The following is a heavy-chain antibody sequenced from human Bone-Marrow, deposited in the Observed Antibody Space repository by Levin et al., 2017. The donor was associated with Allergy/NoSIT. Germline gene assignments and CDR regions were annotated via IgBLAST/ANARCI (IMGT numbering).Heavy chain of an antibody. D-gene: IGHD6-19*01. V-gene: IGHV3-33*01. CDR1: GFSFNTYG. CDR2: IWYDGINK. CDR3: VRDRKGQWLAGVPGDY. J-gene: IGHJ4*02. Sequence: GGSLRLSCEASGFSFNTYGMHWVRQAPGKGLEWVAIIWYDGINKYYEDSVKGRFTISRDISKNTLYLEMNSLRVEDTAVYYWVRDRKGQWLAGVPGDYWGQGTLVTVSS.